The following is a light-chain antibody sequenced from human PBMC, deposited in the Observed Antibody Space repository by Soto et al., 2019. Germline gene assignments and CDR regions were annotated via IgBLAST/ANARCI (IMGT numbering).Light chain of an antibody. CDR1: QSASSSY. Sequence: EIVLTQSPGTLSLSPGERAALSCRASQSASSSYLAWYQQKPGQALRLLIYGASSRATGIPDRFSGSGSGTDFTLTISRLEPEDFAVYYCQQYGSSPWTFGQGTKVEIK. CDR3: QQYGSSPWT. CDR2: GAS. V-gene: IGKV3-20*01. J-gene: IGKJ1*01.